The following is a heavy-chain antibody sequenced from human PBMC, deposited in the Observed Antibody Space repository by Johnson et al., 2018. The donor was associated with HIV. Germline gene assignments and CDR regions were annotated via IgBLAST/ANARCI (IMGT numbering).Heavy chain of an antibody. Sequence: VQLVESGGGLVQPGGSLRLSCAASGFTFSSYAMSWVRQAPGKGLEWVSAISGSGGSTYYADSVKGRFTISRDNSKNTLYLQMNSLRAEDTAVYYCAGGHIGVVTAIGGGAFDIWGQGTMVTVSS. CDR1: GFTFSSYA. CDR3: AGGHIGVVTAIGGGAFDI. D-gene: IGHD2-21*02. J-gene: IGHJ3*02. CDR2: ISGSGGST. V-gene: IGHV3-23*04.